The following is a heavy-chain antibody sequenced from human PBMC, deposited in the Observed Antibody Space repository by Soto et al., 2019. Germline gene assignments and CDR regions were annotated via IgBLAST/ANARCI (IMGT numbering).Heavy chain of an antibody. CDR3: AVGDYYDSSGYYYGLDY. CDR2: ISGSGGST. CDR1: GFTFSSYA. D-gene: IGHD3-22*01. V-gene: IGHV3-23*01. Sequence: LRLSCAASGFTFSSYAMSWVRQAPGKGLEWVSAISGSGGSTYYADSVKGRFTISRDNSKNTLYLQMNSLRAEDTAVYYCAVGDYYDSSGYYYGLDYWGQGTLVTVSS. J-gene: IGHJ4*02.